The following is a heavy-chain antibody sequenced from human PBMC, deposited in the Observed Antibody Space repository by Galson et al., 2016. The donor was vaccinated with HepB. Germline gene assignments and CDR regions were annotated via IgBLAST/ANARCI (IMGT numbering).Heavy chain of an antibody. CDR3: ARVVVLTTLTFSGCFDL. CDR1: GFTLSTSGMA. Sequence: PALVKPTQTLTLTCTFSGFTLSTSGMAVGWVRQPPGKALEWLALPYWDDDKRYGPSLRSRLTITKDTSKNQVVLTMTNIDPADTATYYCARVVVLTTLTFSGCFDLWGRGTLVTVSS. D-gene: IGHD2-2*01. V-gene: IGHV2-5*05. CDR2: PYWDDDK. J-gene: IGHJ2*01.